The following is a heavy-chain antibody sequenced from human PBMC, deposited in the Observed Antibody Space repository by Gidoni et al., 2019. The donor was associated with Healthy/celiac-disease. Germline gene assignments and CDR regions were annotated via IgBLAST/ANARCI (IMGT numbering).Heavy chain of an antibody. V-gene: IGHV3-48*03. CDR1: GFTFSSYE. CDR3: APLGFYGGNSYGMDV. J-gene: IGHJ6*02. Sequence: EVQLVESGGGLVQPGGSLRLSCAASGFTFSSYEMNWVRQAPGKGLEWVSYISSSGSTIYYADSVKGRFTISRDNAKNSLYLQMNSLRAEDTAVYYCAPLGFYGGNSYGMDVWGQGTTVTVSS. CDR2: ISSSGSTI. D-gene: IGHD4-17*01.